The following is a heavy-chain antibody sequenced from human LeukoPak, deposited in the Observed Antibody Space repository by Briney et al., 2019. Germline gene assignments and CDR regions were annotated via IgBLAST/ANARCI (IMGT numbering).Heavy chain of an antibody. J-gene: IGHJ6*03. D-gene: IGHD3-22*01. Sequence: SETLSLTCTVSGGSISSGDYYWSWIRQPPGKGLEWIGYIYYSGSTNYNPSLKSRVTISVDTSKNQFSLKLSSVTAADTAVYYCARDRRYYDSSGYQGYYYYYMDVWGKGTTVTVSS. CDR1: GGSISSGDYY. V-gene: IGHV4-61*08. CDR2: IYYSGST. CDR3: ARDRRYYDSSGYQGYYYYYMDV.